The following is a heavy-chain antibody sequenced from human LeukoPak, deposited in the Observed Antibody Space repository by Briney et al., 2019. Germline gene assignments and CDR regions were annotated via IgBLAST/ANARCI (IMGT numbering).Heavy chain of an antibody. D-gene: IGHD1-14*01. V-gene: IGHV3-53*01. J-gene: IGHJ4*02. CDR2: LYSDGNT. Sequence: GGSLRLSCAASGFTVITNDMTWVLQAPGKGLEWVSVLYSDGNTKYADSVQGRFTISRDNSKNTLYLEMNSLSPDDTAVYYCARGVEPLAANTLAYWGQGTLVTVSS. CDR1: GFTVITND. CDR3: ARGVEPLAANTLAY.